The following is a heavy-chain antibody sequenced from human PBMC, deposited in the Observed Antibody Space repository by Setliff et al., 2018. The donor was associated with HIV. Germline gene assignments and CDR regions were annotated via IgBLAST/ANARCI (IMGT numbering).Heavy chain of an antibody. D-gene: IGHD6-19*01. CDR1: GGSISSSSYY. CDR3: IIAYSSGWLAPMGFDS. J-gene: IGHJ4*02. CDR2: IYYSGSG. Sequence: SETLSLTCTVSGGSISSSSYYWGWIRQPPGKGLEWIGSIYYSGSGYYNPSLKSRVTISVDTSKNQFSLKLSSVIAADTAVYYRIIAYSSGWLAPMGFDSWGQGTLVTVSS. V-gene: IGHV4-39*01.